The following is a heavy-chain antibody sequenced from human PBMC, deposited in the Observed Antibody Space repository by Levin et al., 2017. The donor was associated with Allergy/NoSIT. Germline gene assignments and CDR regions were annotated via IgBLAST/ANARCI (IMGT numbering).Heavy chain of an antibody. V-gene: IGHV4-31*03. Sequence: SETLSLTCTVSGGSVNSGGYYWSWIRQHPGTGPEWIGFFYYSGSTYYNPSLKSRVTISPDTSKNQFSLKLSSVTAADTAIYYCARVRWYYFDYWGQGTLVTVSS. CDR3: ARVRWYYFDY. CDR1: GGSVNSGGYY. J-gene: IGHJ4*02. D-gene: IGHD6-13*01. CDR2: FYYSGST.